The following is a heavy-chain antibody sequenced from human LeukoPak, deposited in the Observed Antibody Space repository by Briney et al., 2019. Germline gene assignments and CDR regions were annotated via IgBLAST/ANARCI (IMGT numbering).Heavy chain of an antibody. J-gene: IGHJ6*03. Sequence: ASVKVSCKASGYTFSDDYMHWVRQAPGQGLEWLGWINPNTGVTNYAQKFQGRVSMTRDTSISTAYMELSSLRSEDTAVYYCASHTPTAAAPNDYYYYYMDVWGKGTTVTVSS. CDR2: INPNTGVT. V-gene: IGHV1-2*02. CDR1: GYTFSDDY. CDR3: ASHTPTAAAPNDYYYYYMDV. D-gene: IGHD6-13*01.